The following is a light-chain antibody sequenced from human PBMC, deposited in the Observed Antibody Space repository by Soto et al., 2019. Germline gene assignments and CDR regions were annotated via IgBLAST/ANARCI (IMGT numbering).Light chain of an antibody. CDR3: QQLNSYPPT. CDR1: QGISSY. CDR2: AAS. V-gene: IGKV1-9*01. Sequence: IQLTQSPSSLSASVGDRVTITCRASQGISSYLAWSQQKPGKAPKFLSYAASTLQRGVPSRFSGSGSGTDFTLTISSLQPEDFATSFCQQLNSYPPTFGQGTELAIK. J-gene: IGKJ2*01.